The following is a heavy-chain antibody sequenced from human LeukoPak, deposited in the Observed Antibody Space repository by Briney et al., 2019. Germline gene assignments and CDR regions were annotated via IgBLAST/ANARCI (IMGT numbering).Heavy chain of an antibody. D-gene: IGHD1-26*01. Sequence: GGSLRLSCAASGFTFSSYGMHWVRQAPGKGLEWVAVISYDGSNKYYADSVKGRFTISRDNSKNTLYLQMGSLRAEDMAVYYCASLVGSTGYWGQGTLVTVSS. CDR1: GFTFSSYG. CDR3: ASLVGSTGY. V-gene: IGHV3-30*03. CDR2: ISYDGSNK. J-gene: IGHJ4*02.